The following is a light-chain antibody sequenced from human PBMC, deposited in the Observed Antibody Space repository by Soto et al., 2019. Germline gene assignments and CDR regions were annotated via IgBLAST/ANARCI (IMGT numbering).Light chain of an antibody. CDR3: LKYDRAPFT. V-gene: IGKV1-27*01. J-gene: IGKJ3*01. Sequence: DIQMTQSPSSLSVSVGDSVTITCRASQDISNYLAWYQQKPCKVTILLIYAAYTLQSGVPSRLSGSGSGTDFTLTINSLQPEDNATYYFLKYDRAPFTFGPGNKVDF. CDR1: QDISNY. CDR2: AAY.